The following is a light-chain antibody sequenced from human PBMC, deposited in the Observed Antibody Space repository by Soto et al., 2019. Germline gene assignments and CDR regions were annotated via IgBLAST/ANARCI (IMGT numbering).Light chain of an antibody. V-gene: IGKV3-11*01. CDR3: QRRINWPVGT. CDR1: QSVSNY. CDR2: DAT. Sequence: EIVLTQSPATLSLSPGERATLSCRASQSVSNYLAWYQQKPGQSPRLLIYDATNRATGIQARFSGSGSGTDFTLTISSLETEDFAVYYCQRRINWPVGTFGQGTNVEIK. J-gene: IGKJ1*01.